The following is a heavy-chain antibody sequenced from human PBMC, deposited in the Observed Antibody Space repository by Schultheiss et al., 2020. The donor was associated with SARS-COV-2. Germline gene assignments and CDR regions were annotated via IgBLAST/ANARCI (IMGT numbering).Heavy chain of an antibody. J-gene: IGHJ4*02. V-gene: IGHV4-61*02. CDR3: ARLGGWELHPFDY. Sequence: SQTLSLTCTVSGGSISSGSYYWSWIRQPAGKGLEWIGRIYTSGSTNYNPSLKSRVTISVDTSKNQFSLKLSSVTAADTAVYYCARLGGWELHPFDYWGQGTLVTVSS. D-gene: IGHD1-26*01. CDR2: IYTSGST. CDR1: GGSISSGSYY.